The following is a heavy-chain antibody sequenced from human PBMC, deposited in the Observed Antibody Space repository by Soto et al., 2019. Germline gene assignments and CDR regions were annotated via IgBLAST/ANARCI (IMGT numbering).Heavy chain of an antibody. CDR1: GGSISSGDYY. J-gene: IGHJ6*02. CDR2: IYYSGST. CDR3: ARDLGDYYYYGMDV. D-gene: IGHD3-10*01. Sequence: PSETLSLTCTVSGGSISSGDYYWSWIRQPPGKGLEWIGYIYYSGSTYYNPSLKSRVTISVDTSKNQFSLKLSSVTAADTAVYYCARDLGDYYYYGMDVWGQGTTVTVSS. V-gene: IGHV4-30-4*01.